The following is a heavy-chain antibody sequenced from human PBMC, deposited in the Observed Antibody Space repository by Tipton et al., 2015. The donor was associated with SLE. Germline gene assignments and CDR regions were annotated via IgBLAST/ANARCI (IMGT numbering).Heavy chain of an antibody. Sequence: TLSLTCTIYRGSFSGYHWNWIRQTPEKGLEWIGEINYSGSANYNPSLKSRVTISMGMPKNLLSLELSSVTAADTAVYYCARGVAHYFDLGTFDIWGQGTVVTVSS. D-gene: IGHD3-22*01. CDR2: INYSGSA. CDR1: RGSFSGYH. CDR3: ARGVAHYFDLGTFDI. J-gene: IGHJ3*02. V-gene: IGHV4-34*01.